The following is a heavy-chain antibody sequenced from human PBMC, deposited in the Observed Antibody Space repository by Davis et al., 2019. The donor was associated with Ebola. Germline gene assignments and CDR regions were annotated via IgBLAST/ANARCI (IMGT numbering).Heavy chain of an antibody. J-gene: IGHJ6*02. V-gene: IGHV3-23*01. CDR3: ARGWLRGGMDV. D-gene: IGHD5-18*01. CDR1: GFTFSSYA. Sequence: GESLKISCAASGFTFSSYAMSWVRQAPGKGLEWVSSITGSAGYIYYADSVKGRFVISRDNSKNTLYLLMDNLRAEDTALYYCARGWLRGGMDVWGEGTTVTV. CDR2: ITGSAGYI.